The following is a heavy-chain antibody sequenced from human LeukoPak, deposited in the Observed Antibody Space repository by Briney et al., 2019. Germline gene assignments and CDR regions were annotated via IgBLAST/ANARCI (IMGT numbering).Heavy chain of an antibody. CDR1: GGSISSYY. Sequence: SETLSLTCTVSGGSISSYYWSWIRQPPGKGLEWIGYIYYSGSTNYNPSLKSRVTISVDTSKNQFSLKLSSVTAADTAVYYCARDHSSGLDYWGQGTLVTVSS. D-gene: IGHD6-19*01. V-gene: IGHV4-59*12. CDR2: IYYSGST. CDR3: ARDHSSGLDY. J-gene: IGHJ4*02.